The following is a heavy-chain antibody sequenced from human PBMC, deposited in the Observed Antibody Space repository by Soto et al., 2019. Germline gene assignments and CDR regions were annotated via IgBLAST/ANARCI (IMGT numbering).Heavy chain of an antibody. CDR1: GFTFTSSA. CDR2: IVVGSGNT. V-gene: IGHV1-58*01. CDR3: AATPTARPYYYYGMDV. J-gene: IGHJ6*02. D-gene: IGHD2-21*02. Sequence: GASVKVSCKASGFTFTSSAVQWVRQARGQRLEWIGWIVVGSGNTNYAQKFQERVTITRDMSTSTAYMELSSLRSEDTAVYYCAATPTARPYYYYGMDVWGQGTTVTV.